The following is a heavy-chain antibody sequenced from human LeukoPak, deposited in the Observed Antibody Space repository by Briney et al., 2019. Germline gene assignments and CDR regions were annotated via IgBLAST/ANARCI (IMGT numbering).Heavy chain of an antibody. V-gene: IGHV3-7*01. Sequence: PGGSLRLSCAASGFTFSSYWMSWVRQAPGKGLEWVANIKLDGSEKNYVDSVKGRFTISRDNAKNSVYLQMNSLRAKDTAVYYCARGGTATYYFDYWGQGTLVTVSS. CDR2: IKLDGSEK. J-gene: IGHJ4*02. CDR1: GFTFSSYW. D-gene: IGHD3-16*01. CDR3: ARGGTATYYFDY.